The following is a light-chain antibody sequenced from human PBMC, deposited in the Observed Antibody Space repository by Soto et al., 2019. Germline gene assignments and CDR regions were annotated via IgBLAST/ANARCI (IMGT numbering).Light chain of an antibody. V-gene: IGKV3-15*01. CDR2: AAS. CDR3: LQYNGYYRT. Sequence: TQSPPTLSVSPGERAPPSSRASQSISSKLAWYQQKPGQAPRLLIYAASTRATGIPARFSGSGSGTTSTLTISSLQSGDFATYYCLQYNGYYRTFGQGTKVDIK. CDR1: QSISSK. J-gene: IGKJ1*01.